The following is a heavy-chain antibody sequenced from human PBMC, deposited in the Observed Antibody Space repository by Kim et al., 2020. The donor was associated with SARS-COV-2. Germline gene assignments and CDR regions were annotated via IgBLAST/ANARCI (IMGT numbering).Heavy chain of an antibody. CDR2: IYYSGST. D-gene: IGHD6-13*01. J-gene: IGHJ3*02. Sequence: SETLSLTCTVSGGSISSGGYYWSWIRQHPGKGLEWIGYIYYSGSTYYNPSLKSRVTISVDTSKNQFSLKLSSVTAADTAVYYCARARKQQGVIDAFDIWGQGTRATVSS. V-gene: IGHV4-31*03. CDR1: GGSISSGGYY. CDR3: ARARKQQGVIDAFDI.